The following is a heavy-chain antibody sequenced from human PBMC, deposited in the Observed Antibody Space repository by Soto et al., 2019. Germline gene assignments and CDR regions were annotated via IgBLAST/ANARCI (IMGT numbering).Heavy chain of an antibody. CDR1: GGSISSGGYC. Sequence: QVQLQESGPGLVKPSQTLSLTCTVSGGSISSGGYCWSWIRQHPGKGLEWIGYIYYSGSTYYNPSLKSRVTISVDTSKNQFSLKLSSVTAADTAVYYCAREGVGYCRSTSCYADYFDYWGQGTLVTVSS. J-gene: IGHJ4*02. D-gene: IGHD2-2*01. V-gene: IGHV4-31*03. CDR2: IYYSGST. CDR3: AREGVGYCRSTSCYADYFDY.